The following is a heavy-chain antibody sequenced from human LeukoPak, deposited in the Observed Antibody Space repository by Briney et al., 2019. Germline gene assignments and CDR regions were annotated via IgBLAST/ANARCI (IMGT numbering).Heavy chain of an antibody. CDR3: AREAAAVSYYYYYMDV. J-gene: IGHJ6*03. CDR1: GFTFSSYG. V-gene: IGHV3-33*01. CDR2: IWYDGSNE. Sequence: PGGSLRLSCAASGFTFSSYGMHWVRQAPGKGLEWVAVIWYDGSNEYYADSVKGRFTISRDNSKNTLYLQMNSLRAEDTAVYYCAREAAAVSYYYYYMDVWGKGTTVTVSS. D-gene: IGHD6-13*01.